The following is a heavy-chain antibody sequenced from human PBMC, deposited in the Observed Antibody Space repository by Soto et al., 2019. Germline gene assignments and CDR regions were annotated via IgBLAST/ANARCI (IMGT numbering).Heavy chain of an antibody. CDR3: ARERGGVTRIFDY. J-gene: IGHJ4*02. V-gene: IGHV4-4*02. CDR1: GGSISSSNW. D-gene: IGHD2-21*02. Sequence: QVQLQESGPGLVKPSGTLSLTCAVSGGSISSSNWWSWVRQPPGKGLEWIGEIYHSGSTNYNPSLKSRVTXSXDXXKNQFSLKLSSVTAADTAVYYCARERGGVTRIFDYWGQGTLVTVSS. CDR2: IYHSGST.